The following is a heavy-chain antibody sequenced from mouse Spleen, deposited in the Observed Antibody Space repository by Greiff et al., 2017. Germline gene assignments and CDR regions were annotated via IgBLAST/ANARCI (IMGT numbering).Heavy chain of an antibody. Sequence: VQLQQSGAELVRPGASVKLSCTASGFNIKDDYMHWVKQRPEQGLEWIGWIDPENGDTEYASKFQGKATITADTSSNTAYLQLSSLTSEDTAVYYCTTGGNYDFDYWGQGTTLTVSS. D-gene: IGHD2-1*01. CDR3: TTGGNYDFDY. CDR2: IDPENGDT. J-gene: IGHJ2*01. CDR1: GFNIKDDY. V-gene: IGHV14-4*01.